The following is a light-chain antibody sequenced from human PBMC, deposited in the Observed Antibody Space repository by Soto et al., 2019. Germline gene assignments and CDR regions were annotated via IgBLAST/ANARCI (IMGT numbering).Light chain of an antibody. CDR2: NAS. Sequence: DIQMTQSPSTLSASVGDTVTITCRASQSFSNCLAWYQQKPGKAPKFLIYNASTLESGVPSRFIGSGSGTEFTLTISSMQPDDFATDYWQQYNSYPWTFGQGNKVEIK. V-gene: IGKV1-5*03. J-gene: IGKJ1*01. CDR1: QSFSNC. CDR3: QQYNSYPWT.